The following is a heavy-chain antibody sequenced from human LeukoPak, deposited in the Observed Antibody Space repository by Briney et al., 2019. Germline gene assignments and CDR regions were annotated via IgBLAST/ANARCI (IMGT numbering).Heavy chain of an antibody. CDR3: ARGPFGVVTFFDY. CDR1: GGTFSSYD. CDR2: IIPIFGTA. J-gene: IGHJ4*02. Sequence: GSSVKVSCKASGGTFSSYDISWVRQAPGQGLEGMGGIIPIFGTANYAQKFQGRVTITTDESTSTAYMELSSLRSEDTAVYYCARGPFGVVTFFDYWGQGTLVTVSS. V-gene: IGHV1-69*05. D-gene: IGHD3-3*01.